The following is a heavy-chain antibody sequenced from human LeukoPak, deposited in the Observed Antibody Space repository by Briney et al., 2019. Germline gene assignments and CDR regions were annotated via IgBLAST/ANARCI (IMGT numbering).Heavy chain of an antibody. D-gene: IGHD6-13*01. CDR3: ARGQSSSWYKPHDAFDI. CDR2: INPKSGGT. CDR1: GCNFNGYY. J-gene: IGHJ3*02. V-gene: IGHV1-2*02. Sequence: ASVKVSCKASGCNFNGYYMHWVRQAPGQGLEWMGWINPKSGGTYYPQKFQGRVTMTRDTSISTGYMELNRLRSDDTAVYYCARGQSSSWYKPHDAFDIWGQGTMVTVSS.